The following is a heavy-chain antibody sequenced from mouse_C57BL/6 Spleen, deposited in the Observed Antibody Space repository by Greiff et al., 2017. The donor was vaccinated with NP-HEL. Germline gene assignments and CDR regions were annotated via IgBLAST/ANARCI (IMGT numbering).Heavy chain of an antibody. V-gene: IGHV1-9*01. CDR1: GYTFTGYW. Sequence: QVQLKESGAELMKPGASVKLSCKATGYTFTGYWIEWVKQRPGHGLEWIGEILTGSGSTNYNEKFKGKATFTADTSSNTAYMQISSLTTEDSAIYYCARKGSYYYGSSSYAMDYWGQGTSVTVSS. CDR2: ILTGSGST. CDR3: ARKGSYYYGSSSYAMDY. D-gene: IGHD1-1*01. J-gene: IGHJ4*01.